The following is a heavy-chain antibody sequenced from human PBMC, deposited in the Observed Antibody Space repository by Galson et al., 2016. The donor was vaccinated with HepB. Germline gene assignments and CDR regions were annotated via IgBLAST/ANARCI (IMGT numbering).Heavy chain of an antibody. V-gene: IGHV3-23*01. CDR1: GFTFSSYG. CDR3: AKMEEGTPKRNIDY. J-gene: IGHJ4*02. D-gene: IGHD1-1*01. CDR2: VSGSGGST. Sequence: SLRLSCAASGFTFSSYGMSWVRQAPGKGLEWVSAVSGSGGSTYYADSVKGRVTISRDNSKNTLYLQMNSLRAEDTAVYSCAKMEEGTPKRNIDYWGQGTLVTVST.